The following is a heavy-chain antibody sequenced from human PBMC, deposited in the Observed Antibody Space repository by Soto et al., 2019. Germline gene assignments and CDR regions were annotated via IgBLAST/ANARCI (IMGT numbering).Heavy chain of an antibody. CDR2: FSGSGDST. D-gene: IGHD2-2*01. V-gene: IGHV3-23*01. Sequence: EVQLLESGGGLVQPGGSLRLSCAASGFTFSSYAMSWVRQAPGKGLEWVSAFSGSGDSTYYADSVKGRFTVSRDNSKNRLNLHVGSAAAEHAGRYYCAKEGGDYCRTSGCRPHYFYYRGQGALVTVFS. CDR3: AKEGGDYCRTSGCRPHYFYY. J-gene: IGHJ4*03. CDR1: GFTFSSYA.